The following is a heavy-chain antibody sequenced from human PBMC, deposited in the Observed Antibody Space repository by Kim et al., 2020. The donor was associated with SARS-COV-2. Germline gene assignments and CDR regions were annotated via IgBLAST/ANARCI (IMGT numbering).Heavy chain of an antibody. V-gene: IGHV3-23*01. J-gene: IGHJ4*02. CDR1: GITFSNYA. D-gene: IGHD5-18*01. CDR3: AKSRDGYNYGPFDY. CDR2: ISGSGGTT. Sequence: GGSLRLSCAASGITFSNYAMSWVRQAPGKGLEWVSAISGSGGTTYYADSVKGRFTISRDNSKNTLYLQMNSLRAEDTAVYYCAKSRDGYNYGPFDYWGQGILVTVSS.